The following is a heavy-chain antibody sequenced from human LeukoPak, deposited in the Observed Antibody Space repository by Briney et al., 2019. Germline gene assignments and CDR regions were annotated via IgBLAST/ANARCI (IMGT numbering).Heavy chain of an antibody. J-gene: IGHJ4*02. CDR1: GSTVSSNY. Sequence: GGSLRLSCAASGSTVSSNYMSWVRQAPGKGLEWVSVIYSGGSTYYADSVKGRFTISRDNAKNSLYLQMNSLRAEDTAVYYCARGRIAVADNVFDYWGQGTLVTVSS. D-gene: IGHD6-19*01. CDR2: IYSGGST. V-gene: IGHV3-66*01. CDR3: ARGRIAVADNVFDY.